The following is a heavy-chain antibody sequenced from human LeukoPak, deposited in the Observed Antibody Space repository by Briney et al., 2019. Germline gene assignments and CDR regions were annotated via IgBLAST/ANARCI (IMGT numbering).Heavy chain of an antibody. D-gene: IGHD2-8*01. CDR3: AKEQRIRHCSEGVCMEGYYFDY. Sequence: GGSLRLSCAGSGFPFNMFGIHWVRQAPGQGLDWVSGLSRGGGGTNYADSVKGRFTISRDYSKNMVFLQMNSLRPEDTAVYYCAKEQRIRHCSEGVCMEGYYFDYWGQGSLVTVSS. CDR2: LSRGGGGT. CDR1: GFPFNMFG. J-gene: IGHJ4*02. V-gene: IGHV3-23*01.